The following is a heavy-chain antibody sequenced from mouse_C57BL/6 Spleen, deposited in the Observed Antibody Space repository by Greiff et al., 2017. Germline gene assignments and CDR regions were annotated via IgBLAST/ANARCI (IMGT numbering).Heavy chain of an antibody. J-gene: IGHJ4*01. Sequence: QVQLQQSGAELVKPGASVKISCKASGYAFSSYWMNWVKQRPGKGLEWIGRIYPGDGDTNYNGNFKGKATLTADKSSSTAYMQLSSLTSEDSAVYFCARRGYYGSSGAMDYWGQGTSVTVSS. CDR2: IYPGDGDT. CDR3: ARRGYYGSSGAMDY. CDR1: GYAFSSYW. D-gene: IGHD1-1*01. V-gene: IGHV1-80*01.